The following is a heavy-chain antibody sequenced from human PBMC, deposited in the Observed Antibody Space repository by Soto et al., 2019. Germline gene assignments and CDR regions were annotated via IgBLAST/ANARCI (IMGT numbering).Heavy chain of an antibody. Sequence: SETLSLTCAFSVGSISSSNWWSWVRQPPGKGLEWIGEIYHSGSTNYNPSLKSRVTISVDKSKNQFSLKLSSVTAADTAVYYCAGRLAVAGEQTFECWGQGTLVKVSS. D-gene: IGHD6-19*01. V-gene: IGHV4-4*02. CDR2: IYHSGST. CDR3: AGRLAVAGEQTFEC. CDR1: VGSISSSNW. J-gene: IGHJ4*02.